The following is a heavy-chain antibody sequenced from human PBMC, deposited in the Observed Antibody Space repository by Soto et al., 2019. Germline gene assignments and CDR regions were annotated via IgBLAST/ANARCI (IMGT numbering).Heavy chain of an antibody. CDR2: ISYDGSKK. D-gene: IGHD3-22*01. CDR1: GFTFSSFA. Sequence: QVQLVESGGGVVQPGRSLRLSCAASGFTFSSFAMHWVRQAPGKGLEWVAVISYDGSKKYYADSVKGRFTISRENSKNTLYLQMNSLRAEDTAVYYCSRSTMILVVNDVDSWGQGTLVTVSS. J-gene: IGHJ4*02. CDR3: SRSTMILVVNDVDS. V-gene: IGHV3-30*14.